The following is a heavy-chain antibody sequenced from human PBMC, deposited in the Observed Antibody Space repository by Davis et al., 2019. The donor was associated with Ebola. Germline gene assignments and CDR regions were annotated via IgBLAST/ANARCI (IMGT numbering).Heavy chain of an antibody. D-gene: IGHD3-16*02. CDR3: AREFPSIGGVIAQPDY. CDR1: GFTFSSYS. Sequence: GESLKISCAASGFTFSSYSMNWVRQAPGKGLEWVSSISSSSSYIYYADSVKGRFTISRDNAKNSLYLQMNSLRAEDTAVYHCAREFPSIGGVIAQPDYWGQGTLVTVSS. J-gene: IGHJ4*02. V-gene: IGHV3-21*01. CDR2: ISSSSSYI.